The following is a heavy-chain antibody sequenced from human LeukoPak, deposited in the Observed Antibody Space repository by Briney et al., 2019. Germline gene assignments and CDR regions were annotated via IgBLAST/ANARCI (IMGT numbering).Heavy chain of an antibody. J-gene: IGHJ4*02. V-gene: IGHV1-46*01. CDR3: ARIYGAYVLAQGY. CDR1: GYTFASYY. CDR2: IIPSCGTT. Sequence: ASLKVSCKASGYTFASYYMHGVEQPPGQGLDGMGIIIPSCGTTSYEQKFQGRVTMTRDTSTSTVYMELSSLRSEDTAVYYCARIYGAYVLAQGYWGQGTLVTVSS. D-gene: IGHD4-17*01.